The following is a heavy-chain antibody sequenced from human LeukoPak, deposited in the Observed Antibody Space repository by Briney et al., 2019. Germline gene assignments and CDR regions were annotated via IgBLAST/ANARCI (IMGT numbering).Heavy chain of an antibody. J-gene: IGHJ4*02. V-gene: IGHV3-30*18. CDR1: GFTFSSYG. CDR3: AKASRDGYNLDFDY. Sequence: PGRSLRLSCAASGFTFSSYGMHWVRQAPGKGLEWVAVISNDGSIKYYVDSVKGRFTSSRDNSKNTLYLQMNSLRAEDTAVYYCAKASRDGYNLDFDYWGQGTLVTVSS. CDR2: ISNDGSIK. D-gene: IGHD5-24*01.